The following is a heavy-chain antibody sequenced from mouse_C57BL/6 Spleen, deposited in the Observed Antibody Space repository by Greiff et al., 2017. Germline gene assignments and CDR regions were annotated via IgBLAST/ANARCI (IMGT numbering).Heavy chain of an antibody. V-gene: IGHV1-81*01. Sequence: QVQLKQSGAELARPGASVKLSCKASGYTFTSYGISWVKQRTGQGLEWIGEIYPRSGNSYYNEKFKGKATLTADKSSSTAYMELRSLTSEDSAVYFCARREDGYFFMDYWGQGTSVTVSS. CDR2: IYPRSGNS. CDR3: ARREDGYFFMDY. J-gene: IGHJ4*01. CDR1: GYTFTSYG. D-gene: IGHD2-3*01.